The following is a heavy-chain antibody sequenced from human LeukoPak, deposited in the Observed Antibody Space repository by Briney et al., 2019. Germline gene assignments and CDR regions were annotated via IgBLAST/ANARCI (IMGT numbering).Heavy chain of an antibody. J-gene: IGHJ5*02. V-gene: IGHV3-23*01. D-gene: IGHD2-2*01. CDR2: ISGSGGST. Sequence: GGSLRLSCAASGFTFSGYAMSWVRQAPGKGLEWVSAISGSGGSTYYADSVNGRFTIVRDNSKNMLYLQMNSLRAEDTAVYYCAKLDADIVVVPAASDPWGQGTLVTVSS. CDR1: GFTFSGYA. CDR3: AKLDADIVVVPAASDP.